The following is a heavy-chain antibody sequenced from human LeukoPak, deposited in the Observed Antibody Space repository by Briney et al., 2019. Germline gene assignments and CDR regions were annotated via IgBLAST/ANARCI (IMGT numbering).Heavy chain of an antibody. J-gene: IGHJ6*02. CDR1: GYTFTSYD. V-gene: IGHV1-8*01. CDR3: ARWGRDTYYYGLDV. D-gene: IGHD2-21*01. Sequence: ASVKVSCKASGYTFTSYDINWVRQATGQGLEWMGWMNPNSGNTGYAQKFQGRVTMTRNTSISTAYMELSSLRSEDTAVYYCARWGRDTYYYGLDVWGQGTTVTVSS. CDR2: MNPNSGNT.